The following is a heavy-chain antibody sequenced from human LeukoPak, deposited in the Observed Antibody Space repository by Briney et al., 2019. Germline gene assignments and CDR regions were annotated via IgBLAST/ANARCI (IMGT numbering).Heavy chain of an antibody. Sequence: GASVNVSCKASGGTFRSNAISWVRQAPGQGLEWMGGITPIFGTANYAQKFQGRVTITAVESMSTAYMELSSLRSEDTAVYYCARGWLAETTVVTPYNYWGQGTLVTVSS. D-gene: IGHD4-23*01. J-gene: IGHJ4*02. CDR2: ITPIFGTA. V-gene: IGHV1-69*13. CDR1: GGTFRSNA. CDR3: ARGWLAETTVVTPYNY.